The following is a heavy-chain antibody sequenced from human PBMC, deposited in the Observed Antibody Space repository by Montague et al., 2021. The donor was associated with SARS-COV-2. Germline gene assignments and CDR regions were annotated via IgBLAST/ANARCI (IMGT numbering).Heavy chain of an antibody. CDR3: ARGRDERGYSFGYYYFDL. CDR1: GGSVSPYY. V-gene: IGHV4-59*02. D-gene: IGHD5-18*01. CDR2: MHYRGST. Sequence: SETLSLTCTISGGSVSPYYWSWIRQPPGKGLEWIDYMHYRGSTNYNPSLESRVTMSLDTSENQFSLKLTSVTAAETAVYFCARGRDERGYSFGYYYFDLWGQGTLVTVSS. J-gene: IGHJ4*02.